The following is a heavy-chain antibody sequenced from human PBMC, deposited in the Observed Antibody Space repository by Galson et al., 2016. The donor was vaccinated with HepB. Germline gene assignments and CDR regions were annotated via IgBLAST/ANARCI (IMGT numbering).Heavy chain of an antibody. D-gene: IGHD3-10*01. CDR2: ISYDGSNK. Sequence: LRLSCAASGFTFSSYGLHWVRQAPGKGLEWVAVISYDGSNKFYEDSVKGRSTISRDNSKNTLYLQMNSLRAEDTAVYYCAKDRTPFAFLWFGEFDYWGQGTLVTASS. CDR3: AKDRTPFAFLWFGEFDY. CDR1: GFTFSSYG. V-gene: IGHV3-30*18. J-gene: IGHJ4*02.